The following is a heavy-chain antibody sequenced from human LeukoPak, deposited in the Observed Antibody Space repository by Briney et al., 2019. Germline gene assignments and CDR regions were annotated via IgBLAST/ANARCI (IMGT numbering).Heavy chain of an antibody. CDR1: GFTFSDAW. D-gene: IGHD2-15*01. V-gene: IGHV3-15*01. CDR2: IKSKTDGGTT. Sequence: GGSLRLSCAASGFTFSDAWMTWVRQAPGKGLEWVGRIKSKTDGGTTDYAAPVKGRFTISRDDSENTLYLQMSSLKTEDTAVYYCASSSGYCSGGSCYAGHFQHWGQGTLVTVSS. CDR3: ASSSGYCSGGSCYAGHFQH. J-gene: IGHJ1*01.